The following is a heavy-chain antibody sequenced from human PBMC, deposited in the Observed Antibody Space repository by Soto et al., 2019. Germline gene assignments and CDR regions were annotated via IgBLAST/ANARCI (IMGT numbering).Heavy chain of an antibody. CDR3: VYWGPAHFDY. Sequence: GGSLRLSCAASGFTFDSPYSYGMSWLRQSPGKGPEWVPTISSNGANPHYAESVKGRFTISKDASRNTVHLHMNSKRADDTARYFCVYWGPAHFDYWGHGTPVTVPS. CDR2: ISSNGANP. D-gene: IGHD3-16*01. J-gene: IGHJ1*01. V-gene: IGHV3-23*01. CDR1: GFTFDSPYSYG.